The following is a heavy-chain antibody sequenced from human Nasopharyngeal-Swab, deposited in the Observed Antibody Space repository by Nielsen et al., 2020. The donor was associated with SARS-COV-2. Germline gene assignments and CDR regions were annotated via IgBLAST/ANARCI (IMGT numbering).Heavy chain of an antibody. CDR3: ARGDYYDRSRLGY. V-gene: IGHV1-2*02. J-gene: IGHJ4*02. D-gene: IGHD3-22*01. CDR1: GYTFTDYY. Sequence: ASVKVSCKASGYTFTDYYMHWVRQAPGQGLEWMGWINPNSGGTNYAQKFQGRVTMTRDTSISTAYMEMSRLRSDDTAVYYCARGDYYDRSRLGYWSQGTLVTVSS. CDR2: INPNSGGT.